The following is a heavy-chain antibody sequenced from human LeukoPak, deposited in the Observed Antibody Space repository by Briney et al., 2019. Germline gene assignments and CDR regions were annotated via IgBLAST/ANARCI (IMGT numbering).Heavy chain of an antibody. J-gene: IGHJ4*02. V-gene: IGHV3-33*01. CDR1: GFRFSNYG. D-gene: IGHD6-13*01. Sequence: PGRSLRLSCAASGFRFSNYGMHWVRQAPGKGLEWVALIWYDGSNKYYADSVKGRFTISRDNSKNTLYLQMSSLRAEDTAVYYCGTVRGPDSSRWYSDYWGQGTLVTVSS. CDR2: IWYDGSNK. CDR3: GTVRGPDSSRWYSDY.